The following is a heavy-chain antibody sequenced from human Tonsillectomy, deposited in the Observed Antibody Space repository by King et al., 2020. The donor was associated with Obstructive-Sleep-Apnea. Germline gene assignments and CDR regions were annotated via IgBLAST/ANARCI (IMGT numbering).Heavy chain of an antibody. CDR1: GFTFSSYD. CDR2: IGTAGDT. D-gene: IGHD3-9*01. Sequence: VQLVESGGGLVQPGGSLRLSCAASGFTFSSYDMHWVRQTTGKGLEWVSGIGTAGDTYYPGSVKGRFTISREDAKNSLYFQMNSLRAGDTAVYYCVRSEGIITAFYDYWGQGTLVTVSS. CDR3: VRSEGIITAFYDY. V-gene: IGHV3-13*04. J-gene: IGHJ4*02.